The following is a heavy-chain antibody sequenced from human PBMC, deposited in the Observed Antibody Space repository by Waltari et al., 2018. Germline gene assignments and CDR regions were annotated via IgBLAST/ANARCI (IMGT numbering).Heavy chain of an antibody. CDR3: ATYIGASVGTAAFDV. J-gene: IGHJ3*01. D-gene: IGHD5-12*01. Sequence: WSRTAPGTGLGWMATMAYRGANYIIPALKSRVTISRDTSKNQLSLKLGSVTAADTAVYYCATYIGASVGTAAFDVWGQGTKVTVSS. CDR2: MAYRGAN. V-gene: IGHV4-39*01.